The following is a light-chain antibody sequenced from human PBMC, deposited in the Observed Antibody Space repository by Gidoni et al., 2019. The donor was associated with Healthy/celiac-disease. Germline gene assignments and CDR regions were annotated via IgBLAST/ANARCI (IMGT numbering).Light chain of an antibody. Sequence: DIVLPPSPATLSLSPGERATLSCRASQSVSSYLAWYQQKPGQAPRLLIYDASNRATGIPARFSGSGSGTDFTLTISSLEPEDFAVYYCQQRSNWPPPITFGQGTRLEIK. CDR1: QSVSSY. CDR2: DAS. CDR3: QQRSNWPPPIT. V-gene: IGKV3-11*01. J-gene: IGKJ5*01.